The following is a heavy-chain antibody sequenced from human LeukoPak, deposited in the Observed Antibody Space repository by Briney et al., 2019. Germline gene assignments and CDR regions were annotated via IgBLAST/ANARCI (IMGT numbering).Heavy chain of an antibody. CDR3: ARDRDGYNHFDY. V-gene: IGHV4-31*01. Sequence: SQTLSLTCTVSGRSISSGGYYWSWIRQLPGKGLEWIGYIYYSGTTYYNPSLKNQITISVDTSNNQFSLKLSSVTAADTAVYYCARDRDGYNHFDYWGQGTLVTVSS. CDR2: IYYSGTT. CDR1: GRSISSGGYY. J-gene: IGHJ4*02. D-gene: IGHD5-24*01.